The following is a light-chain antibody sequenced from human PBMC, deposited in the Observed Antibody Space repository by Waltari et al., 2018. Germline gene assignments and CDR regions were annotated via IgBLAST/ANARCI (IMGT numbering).Light chain of an antibody. CDR3: QQIKSYPIT. J-gene: IGKJ4*01. CDR1: QGISTY. Sequence: DIQLTQSPSFLSSSVGDRVTIPCRASQGISTYLAWFQQKPGKAPRRLIYAEAILQGGVPSRFSGSGSGTDFTLTISSLQPEDFGTYYCQQIKSYPITFGGGTKVEVK. V-gene: IGKV1-9*01. CDR2: AEA.